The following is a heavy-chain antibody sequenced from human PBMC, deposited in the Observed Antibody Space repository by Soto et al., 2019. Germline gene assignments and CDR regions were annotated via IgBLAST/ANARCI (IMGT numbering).Heavy chain of an antibody. CDR3: AREYYYTMDV. Sequence: QVQLVESGGGLVRPGVSLRLSCEASGFTFRDYYMTWFRQAPGKGLEWLSYIDSSTKYTNYADSVKGRFTISRDNAKNSLSLQMNSLRADDTAVYYCAREYYYTMDVWGQGTMVTVSS. CDR1: GFTFRDYY. V-gene: IGHV3-11*05. J-gene: IGHJ6*02. CDR2: IDSSTKYT.